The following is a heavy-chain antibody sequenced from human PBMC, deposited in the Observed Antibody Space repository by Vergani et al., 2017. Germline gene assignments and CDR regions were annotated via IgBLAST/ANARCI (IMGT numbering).Heavy chain of an antibody. J-gene: IGHJ4*02. D-gene: IGHD2-2*01. V-gene: IGHV1-3*01. CDR2: INAGNGNT. CDR1: GYTFTSYA. CDR3: ARDRSQYQLPKRGYYFDY. Sequence: QVQLVQSGAEVKKPGASVKVSCKASGYTFTSYAMHWVRQAPGQRLEWMGWINAGNGNTKYSQKFQGRVTITRDTSASTAYMELSSLRSEDTAVYYCARDRSQYQLPKRGYYFDYWGQGTLVTVSS.